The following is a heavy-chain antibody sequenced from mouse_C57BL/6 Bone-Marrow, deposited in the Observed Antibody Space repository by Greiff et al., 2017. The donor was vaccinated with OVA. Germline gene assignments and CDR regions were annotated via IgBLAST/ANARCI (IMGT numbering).Heavy chain of an antibody. CDR1: GYTFTNYW. V-gene: IGHV1-63*01. J-gene: IGHJ3*01. CDR2: IYPGGGYT. CDR3: ATHYYGSSYDWFAY. D-gene: IGHD1-1*01. Sequence: QVQLQQSGAELVRPGTSVKMSCKASGYTFTNYWIGWAKQRPGHGLEWIGDIYPGGGYTNYNVKFKGKATLTADKSSSTAYMQFSSLTSEDSAIYYCATHYYGSSYDWFAYWGQGTLVTVSA.